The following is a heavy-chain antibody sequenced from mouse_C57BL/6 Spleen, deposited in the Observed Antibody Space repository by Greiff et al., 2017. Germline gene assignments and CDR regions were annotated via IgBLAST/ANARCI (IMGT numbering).Heavy chain of an antibody. Sequence: EVKLVESGGGLVKPGGSLTLSCAASGFTFSSYTMSWVRQTPEQGLEWVATISGGGGNTYYPDSVKGRFTISRDNAKNTLYLQMSSLRSEDTALYYCARAGNYDGSIPFDYWGQGTTLTVSS. CDR2: ISGGGGNT. CDR1: GFTFSSYT. V-gene: IGHV5-9*01. CDR3: ARAGNYDGSIPFDY. J-gene: IGHJ2*01. D-gene: IGHD1-1*01.